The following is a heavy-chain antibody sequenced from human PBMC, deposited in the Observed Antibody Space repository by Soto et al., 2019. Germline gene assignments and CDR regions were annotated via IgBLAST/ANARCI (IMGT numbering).Heavy chain of an antibody. Sequence: PSQTLSLTCAISGDSVSSNSAAWNWIRQSPSRGFEWLGRTYYRSKWYNEYAVSVKGRISINPDTSKNHFSLQLNSVTPEGTAVYYCARTGGATDSWGQGTLVTVSS. D-gene: IGHD3-16*01. CDR1: GDSVSSNSAA. CDR3: ARTGGATDS. V-gene: IGHV6-1*01. CDR2: TYYRSKWYN. J-gene: IGHJ4*02.